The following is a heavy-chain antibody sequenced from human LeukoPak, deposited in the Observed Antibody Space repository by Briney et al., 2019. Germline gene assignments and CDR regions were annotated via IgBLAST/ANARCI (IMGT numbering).Heavy chain of an antibody. D-gene: IGHD3-10*01. CDR1: GGSISSSNYY. Sequence: SETLSLTCTVSGGSISSSNYYWGWIRQPPGEGLEWIGYLYYSGSTYYNPSLKSRVTISLDTSKNQFSLKLSSVTAADTAVYYCARETRITMVRGVTNYFDYWGQGTLVTVSS. J-gene: IGHJ4*02. V-gene: IGHV4-39*07. CDR2: LYYSGST. CDR3: ARETRITMVRGVTNYFDY.